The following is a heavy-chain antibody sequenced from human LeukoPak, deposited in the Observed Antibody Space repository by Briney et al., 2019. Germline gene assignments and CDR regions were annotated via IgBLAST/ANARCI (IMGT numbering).Heavy chain of an antibody. J-gene: IGHJ4*02. CDR1: GGSISSGSYY. V-gene: IGHV4-61*02. D-gene: IGHD6-19*01. CDR3: ARVAVASTLDY. Sequence: SETLSLTCTVSGGSISSGSYYWSWIQQPAGKGLEWIGRIYTSGSTNYNPSLKSRVTISVDTSKNQFSLKLSSVTAADTAVYYCARVAVASTLDYWGQGTLVTVSS. CDR2: IYTSGST.